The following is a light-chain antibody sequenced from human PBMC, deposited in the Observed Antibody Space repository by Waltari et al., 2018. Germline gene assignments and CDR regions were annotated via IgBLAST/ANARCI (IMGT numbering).Light chain of an antibody. CDR3: QQLNSYRT. CDR2: AAS. V-gene: IGKV1-9*01. CDR1: QGITNY. J-gene: IGKJ1*01. Sequence: DIQLTQSPSFLSASVGDRVTITCRASQGITNYLAWYQQKPGKVPELLIYAASSLQSGVPSRFSGSGSGTEFTLTISGLQPEDFATYYCQQLNSYRTFGQGTKVDIK.